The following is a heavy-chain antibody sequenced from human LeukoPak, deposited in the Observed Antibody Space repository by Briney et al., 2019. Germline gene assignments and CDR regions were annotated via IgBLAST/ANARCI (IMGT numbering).Heavy chain of an antibody. V-gene: IGHV3-21*01. D-gene: IGHD6-19*01. CDR2: ISSSSSYI. CDR3: ARDRAKRGIAVAGTSFDY. J-gene: IGHJ4*02. CDR1: GFTFSSYS. Sequence: PGGSLRLSCAASGFTFSSYSMNWVRQAPGKGLEWVSSISSSSSYIYYADSVKGRFTISRDNAKNSLYLQMNSLRAEDTAVYYCARDRAKRGIAVAGTSFDYGGQGTLVTFSS.